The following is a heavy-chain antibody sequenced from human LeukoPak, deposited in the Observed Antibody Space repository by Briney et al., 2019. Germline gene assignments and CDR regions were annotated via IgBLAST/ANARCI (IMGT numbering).Heavy chain of an antibody. CDR2: IYHSGST. D-gene: IGHD3-3*01. Sequence: PSETLSLTCTVSGYSISSGYYWGWIRQPPGKGLEWIGSIYHSGSTYYDPSLKSRVTISVDTSKNQFSLKLSSVTAADTAVYYCARGRFLEWFRNWFDPWGQGTLVTVSS. CDR3: ARGRFLEWFRNWFDP. J-gene: IGHJ5*02. CDR1: GYSISSGYY. V-gene: IGHV4-38-2*02.